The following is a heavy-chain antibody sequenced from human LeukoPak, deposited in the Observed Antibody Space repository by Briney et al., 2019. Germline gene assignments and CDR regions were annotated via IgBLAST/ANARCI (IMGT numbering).Heavy chain of an antibody. CDR3: AREGAYCSSTSCNWFDP. D-gene: IGHD2-2*01. Sequence: PSETLSLTCTVSGGSISSGSYYWSWIRQPAGKGLEWIGRIYTSGSTNYNPSLQSRVTISVDTSKNQFSLKLSSVTAADTAVYYCAREGAYCSSTSCNWFDPWGQGTLVTVSS. J-gene: IGHJ5*02. V-gene: IGHV4-61*02. CDR1: GGSISSGSYY. CDR2: IYTSGST.